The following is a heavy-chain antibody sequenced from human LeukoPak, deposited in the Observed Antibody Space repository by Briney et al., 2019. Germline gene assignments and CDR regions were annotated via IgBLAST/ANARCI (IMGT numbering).Heavy chain of an antibody. CDR1: GGPISTSSYY. Sequence: SETLSLTCTVSGGPISTSSYYWGWIRQPPGKGLEWIGSIYYSGSTYYNPSLKSRVTISVDTSKNQFSLKLSSVTAADTAVYYCATHYGSSGDCFDPWGQETLVTVSS. CDR2: IYYSGST. CDR3: ATHYGSSGDCFDP. J-gene: IGHJ5*02. D-gene: IGHD6-13*01. V-gene: IGHV4-39*01.